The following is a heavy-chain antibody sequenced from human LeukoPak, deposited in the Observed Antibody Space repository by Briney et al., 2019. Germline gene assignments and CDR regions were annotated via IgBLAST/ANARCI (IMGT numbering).Heavy chain of an antibody. CDR3: ARGSCSSTTCHDFDY. Sequence: ASVKVSCKASGYTFTSYAMNWVRQAPGQGLEWMGWINPQSGGTMYAQKFQGRVTMTRDTSINTAYMDLSRLTSGDRAVYYCARGSCSSTTCHDFDYWGQGTLVTVSS. D-gene: IGHD2-2*01. CDR2: INPQSGGT. CDR1: GYTFTSYA. J-gene: IGHJ4*02. V-gene: IGHV1-2*02.